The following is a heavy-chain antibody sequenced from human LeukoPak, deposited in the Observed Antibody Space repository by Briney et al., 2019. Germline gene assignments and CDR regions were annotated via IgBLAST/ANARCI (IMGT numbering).Heavy chain of an antibody. Sequence: ASVKVSCKASGYTFTGYYIHWVRQTPGQGLEWMGWISPNSGGTNYAQRFQGRVIMTRDTSISTAYMELSSLRSEDTAVYYCAADSSGYWAPNYWGQGTLVTVSS. J-gene: IGHJ4*02. V-gene: IGHV1-2*02. CDR2: ISPNSGGT. D-gene: IGHD3-22*01. CDR3: AADSSGYWAPNY. CDR1: GYTFTGYY.